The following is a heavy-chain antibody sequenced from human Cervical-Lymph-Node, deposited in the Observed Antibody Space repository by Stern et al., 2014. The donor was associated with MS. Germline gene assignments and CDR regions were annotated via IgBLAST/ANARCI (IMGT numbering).Heavy chain of an antibody. V-gene: IGHV1-69*01. Sequence: QVQLVDSVAEATKPGSSVKVSCKASGGTFSKFPSSCVRQAPGQALESMGGIFPVCGTPTYAQEFRGRVTITADVSTSTVYMELSSLRSDDTAVYYCALSSETSDRWYSLGYDLWGQGTLVTVSS. CDR1: GGTFSKFP. J-gene: IGHJ5*02. CDR2: IFPVCGTP. D-gene: IGHD6-13*01. CDR3: ALSSETSDRWYSLGYDL.